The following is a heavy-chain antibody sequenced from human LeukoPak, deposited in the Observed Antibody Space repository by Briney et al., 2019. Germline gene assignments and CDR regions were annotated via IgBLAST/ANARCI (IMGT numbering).Heavy chain of an antibody. D-gene: IGHD3-22*01. CDR1: GFTFSSYA. V-gene: IGHV3-30-3*01. CDR2: ISYDGSNK. CDR3: ARDYYDSSGYYRRGGAFDI. J-gene: IGHJ3*02. Sequence: GGSLRLSCAASGFTFSSYAMHWVRQAPGKGLEWVAVISYDGSNKYYADSVKGRFTISRDNSKNTLYLQMNSLRAEDTAVYYCARDYYDSSGYYRRGGAFDIWGQGTMVTVSP.